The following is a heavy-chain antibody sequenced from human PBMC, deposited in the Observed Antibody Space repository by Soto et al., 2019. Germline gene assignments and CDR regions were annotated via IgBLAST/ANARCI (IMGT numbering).Heavy chain of an antibody. CDR3: ARREQSDYSYMDV. CDR1: GFTFSNYA. CDR2: ISSNGVGT. J-gene: IGHJ6*03. V-gene: IGHV3-64*01. D-gene: IGHD6-19*01. Sequence: EVQLVESGGGLVQPGGSLRLSCASSGFTFSNYAMDWVRQAPGKVLEYVSGISSNGVGTYYANSVKDRFTISRDNSKNTLYLQMGSLRSEDMAVYYCARREQSDYSYMDVWGKGTSVTVSS.